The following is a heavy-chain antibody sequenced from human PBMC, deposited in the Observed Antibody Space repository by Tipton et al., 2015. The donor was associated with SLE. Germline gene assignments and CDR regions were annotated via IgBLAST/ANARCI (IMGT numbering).Heavy chain of an antibody. V-gene: IGHV4-34*01. CDR1: GGSFSGYY. J-gene: IGHJ3*02. Sequence: TLSLTCAVYGGSFSGYYWSWIRQPPGKGLEWIGGINHSGSTNYNPSLKSRVTISVDTSKNQFSLKLSSVTAADTAVYYCATRYGRSAFDIWGQGTMVTVSS. CDR3: ATRYGRSAFDI. CDR2: INHSGST. D-gene: IGHD4-17*01.